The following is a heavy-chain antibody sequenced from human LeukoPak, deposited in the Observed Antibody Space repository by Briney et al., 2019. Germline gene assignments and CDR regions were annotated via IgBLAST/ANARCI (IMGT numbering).Heavy chain of an antibody. V-gene: IGHV4-34*01. CDR2: IHYRGTT. D-gene: IGHD1-26*01. J-gene: IGHJ4*01. CDR1: GESFSGYY. Sequence: SDTLSLTCAVYGESFSGYYWSWVRQPPGKGLEWIGEIHYRGTTNYNPSLKSRVTVSADTSRNQFSLNLTSVTAADTAVYYCATLIVGTTYFDHWGHGSLVPVSS. CDR3: ATLIVGTTYFDH.